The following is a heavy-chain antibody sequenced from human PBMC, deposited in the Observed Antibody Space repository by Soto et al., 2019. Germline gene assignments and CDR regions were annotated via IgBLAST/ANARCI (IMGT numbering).Heavy chain of an antibody. D-gene: IGHD3-10*01. CDR1: GGTFSSYT. CDR2: IIPILGIA. CDR3: ARGPGSGSIDY. Sequence: SVKVSCKASGGTFSSYTISWVRQAPGRGLEWMGRIIPILGIANYAQKFQGRVTITADKSTSTAYMELSSLRSEDTAVYYCARGPGSGSIDYWGQGTLVTVSS. V-gene: IGHV1-69*02. J-gene: IGHJ4*02.